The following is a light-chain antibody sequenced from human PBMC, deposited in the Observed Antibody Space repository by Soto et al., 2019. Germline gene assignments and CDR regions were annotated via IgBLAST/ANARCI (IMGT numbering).Light chain of an antibody. CDR2: GNS. J-gene: IGLJ2*01. CDR1: SSNIGAGYD. Sequence: QSVLTQPPSVSGAPGQRVTISCTGSSSNIGAGYDVHWYQQLPGTAPKLLIYGNSNRPSGVPDRFSGSKSGTSASLAITGLQDDEEAAYYCQSYDRSLSGVVFGGGTKLTVL. V-gene: IGLV1-40*01. CDR3: QSYDRSLSGVV.